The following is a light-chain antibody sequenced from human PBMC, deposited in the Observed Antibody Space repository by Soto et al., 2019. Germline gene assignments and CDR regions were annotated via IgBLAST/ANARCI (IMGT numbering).Light chain of an antibody. V-gene: IGLV2-14*01. J-gene: IGLJ2*01. CDR2: EVS. CDR3: SSYTPTSTLRI. CDR1: SDDIGVYNY. Sequence: QSVLTQPASVSGSPGQSITISCTGTSDDIGVYNYVSWYQQHPGKAPKLIIYEVSNRPSGVSDRFSGSKSGNTASLTISGLQAEDEADYYCSSYTPTSTLRIFGGGTQLTVL.